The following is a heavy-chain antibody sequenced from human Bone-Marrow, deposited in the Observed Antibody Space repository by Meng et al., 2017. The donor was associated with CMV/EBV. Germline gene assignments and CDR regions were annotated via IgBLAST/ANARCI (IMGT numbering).Heavy chain of an antibody. CDR2: MNPNSGNT. V-gene: IGHV1-8*03. D-gene: IGHD3-3*01. CDR1: GYTFTSYD. CDR3: ARAGSHDFWSDYLSYYYYYGMDV. J-gene: IGHJ6*02. Sequence: ASVKVSCKASGYTFTSYDINWVRQATGQGLEWMGWMNPNSGNTGYAQKFQGRVTITRNTSISTAYMELSSLRSEDTAVYYCARAGSHDFWSDYLSYYYYYGMDVWGQGTTVTVSS.